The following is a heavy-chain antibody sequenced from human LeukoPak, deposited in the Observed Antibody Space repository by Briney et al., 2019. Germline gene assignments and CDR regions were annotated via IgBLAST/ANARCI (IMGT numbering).Heavy chain of an antibody. Sequence: GGSLRLSCAASGFTFSDYSLTWVRQAPGKGLEWISYISISTSSIYYADSVKGRFTISRDNAKNSLYLQMNSLRAEDTAVYYCARRAALVRADLDYWGQGTLVTVSS. J-gene: IGHJ4*02. V-gene: IGHV3-48*01. CDR1: GFTFSDYS. CDR3: ARRAALVRADLDY. D-gene: IGHD6-25*01. CDR2: ISISTSSI.